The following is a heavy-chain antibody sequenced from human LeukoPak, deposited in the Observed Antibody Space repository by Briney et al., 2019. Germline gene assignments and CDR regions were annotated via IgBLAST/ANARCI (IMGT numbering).Heavy chain of an antibody. CDR1: GFTFSSYG. CDR2: ITSGGTI. V-gene: IGHV3-48*01. J-gene: IGHJ4*02. Sequence: GGSLRLSCAASGFTFSSYGMSWVRQAPGKGLEWLSHITSGGTIYYADSVKGRFTISRDNAKSSLYLQMNSLRAEDTALYYCARGYDYGDYPGYWGQGTLVTVSS. D-gene: IGHD4-17*01. CDR3: ARGYDYGDYPGY.